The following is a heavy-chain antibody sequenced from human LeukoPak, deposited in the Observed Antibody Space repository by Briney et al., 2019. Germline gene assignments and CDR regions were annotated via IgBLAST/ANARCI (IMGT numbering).Heavy chain of an antibody. J-gene: IGHJ6*03. CDR3: AKDAVLLWFGELLYYYYYYMDV. CDR2: ISSSSSTI. D-gene: IGHD3-10*01. Sequence: GGSLRLSCAASGFTFSSYSMNWVRQAPGKGLEWVSYISSSSSTIYYADSVKGRFTISRDNAKNSLYLQMNSLRAEDTAVYYCAKDAVLLWFGELLYYYYYYMDVWGKGTTVTISS. CDR1: GFTFSSYS. V-gene: IGHV3-48*01.